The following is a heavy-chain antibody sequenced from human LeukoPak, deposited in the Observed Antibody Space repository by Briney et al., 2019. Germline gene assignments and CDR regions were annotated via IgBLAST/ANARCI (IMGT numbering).Heavy chain of an antibody. D-gene: IGHD5-12*01. V-gene: IGHV3-48*01. CDR2: ISSSSSTI. CDR3: ASAVVATSY. J-gene: IGHJ4*02. Sequence: GGSLRLSCAAPGFTFSSYSMNWVRQAPGKGLEWVSYISSSSSTIYYADSVKGRFTISRDNAKNSLYLQMNSLRAEDTAVYYCASAVVATSYWGQGTLVTVSS. CDR1: GFTFSSYS.